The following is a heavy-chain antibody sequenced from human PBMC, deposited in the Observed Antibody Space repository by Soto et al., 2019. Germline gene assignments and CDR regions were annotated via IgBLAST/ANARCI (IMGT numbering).Heavy chain of an antibody. D-gene: IGHD2-2*01. J-gene: IGHJ4*02. Sequence: GSLRLSCAASAFTFRNYWMTWVRQAPGKGLESVAKIKEDGSEKYYVDSVKGRFTISRDNARDSVYLQMNSLTIEDTAMYYCARASSSTSGAIDYWGQGTLVTVSS. V-gene: IGHV3-7*04. CDR3: ARASSSTSGAIDY. CDR1: AFTFRNYW. CDR2: IKEDGSEK.